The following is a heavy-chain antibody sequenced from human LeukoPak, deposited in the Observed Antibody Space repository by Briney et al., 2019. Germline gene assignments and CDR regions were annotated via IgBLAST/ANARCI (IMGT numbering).Heavy chain of an antibody. J-gene: IGHJ5*02. D-gene: IGHD4-17*01. Sequence: SETLSLTCAVYGGSFSGYYWSWIRQPPGKGLEWIGEINHSGSTNYNPSLKSRVTISVDRSKNQFSLKLSSVTAADTAVYYCARGGSTVTYNWFDPWGQGTLVTVSS. CDR3: ARGGSTVTYNWFDP. V-gene: IGHV4-34*01. CDR2: INHSGST. CDR1: GGSFSGYY.